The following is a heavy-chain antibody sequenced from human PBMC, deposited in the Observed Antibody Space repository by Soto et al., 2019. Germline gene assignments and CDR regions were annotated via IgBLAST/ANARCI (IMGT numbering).Heavy chain of an antibody. Sequence: ASVKVSCKASGYTFTSYGISWVRQAPGQGLEWMGWISAYNGNTNYAQKLQGRVTMTTDTSTSTAYMELRSLRSDDTAVYYCERAYYVFLSGYYTGCFVLWGQAPLVTVSS. J-gene: IGHJ5*02. CDR2: ISAYNGNT. V-gene: IGHV1-18*01. CDR1: GYTFTSYG. CDR3: ERAYYVFLSGYYTGCFVL. D-gene: IGHD3-3*01.